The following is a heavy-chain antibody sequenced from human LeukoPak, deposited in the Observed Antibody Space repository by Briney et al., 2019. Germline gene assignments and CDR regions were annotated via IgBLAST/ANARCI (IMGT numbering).Heavy chain of an antibody. CDR2: INPNSGGT. V-gene: IGHV1-2*04. CDR1: GYTFTGYY. J-gene: IGHJ5*02. D-gene: IGHD6-13*01. Sequence: ASVKVSCKASGYTFTGYYMHWVRQAPGQGLEWMGWINPNSGGTNYAQKFQGWVTMTRDTSISTAYMELSRLRSDDTAVYYCARGTAGYSSSWYWFDPWDQGTLVTVSS. CDR3: ARGTAGYSSSWYWFDP.